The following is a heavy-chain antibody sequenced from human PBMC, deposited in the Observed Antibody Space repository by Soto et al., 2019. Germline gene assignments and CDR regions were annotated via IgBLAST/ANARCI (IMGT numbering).Heavy chain of an antibody. J-gene: IGHJ6*02. CDR3: ARGTRAGYYYYGMDV. CDR1: GYSFTSYW. Sequence: GESLKISCKGSGYSFTSYWIGWVRQMPGKGLEWMGIIYPGDSDTRYSPSFQGQVTISADKSISTAYLQWSSLKASDTAMYYCARGTRAGYYYYGMDVWGQGTTVTVSS. D-gene: IGHD6-19*01. CDR2: IYPGDSDT. V-gene: IGHV5-51*01.